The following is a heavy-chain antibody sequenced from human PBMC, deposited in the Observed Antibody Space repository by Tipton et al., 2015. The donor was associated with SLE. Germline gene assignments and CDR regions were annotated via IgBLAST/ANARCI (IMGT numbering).Heavy chain of an antibody. J-gene: IGHJ6*02. CDR3: ARNYYYGMDV. CDR1: GGSISSYY. Sequence: TLSLTCTVSGGSISSYYWSWIRQPPGKGLEWIGYIYTSGSTNYNPSLKSRVTISVDTSKNQFSLKLSSVTAADTAVYYCARNYYYGMDVWGQGTTVTVSS. CDR2: IYTSGST. V-gene: IGHV4-4*09.